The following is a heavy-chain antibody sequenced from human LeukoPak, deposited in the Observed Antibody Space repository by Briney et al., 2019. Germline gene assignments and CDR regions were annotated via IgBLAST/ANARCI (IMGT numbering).Heavy chain of an antibody. D-gene: IGHD3-9*01. Sequence: GESLKISCKGSGYSFTSYWIGWVRPMPGKGLEWMGIIYPGDSDTRYSPSFQGQVTISADKSISTAYLQWSSLKASDTAMYYCARRILTGYWYFDLWGRGTLVTVSS. CDR2: IYPGDSDT. CDR1: GYSFTSYW. CDR3: ARRILTGYWYFDL. V-gene: IGHV5-51*01. J-gene: IGHJ2*01.